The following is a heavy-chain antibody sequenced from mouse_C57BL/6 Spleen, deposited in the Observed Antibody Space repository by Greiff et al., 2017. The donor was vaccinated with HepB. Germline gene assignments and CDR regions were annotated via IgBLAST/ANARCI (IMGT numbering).Heavy chain of an antibody. Sequence: EVQGVESGEGLVKPGGSLKLSCAASGFTFSSYAMSWVRQTPEKRLEWVAYISSGGDYIYYADTVKGRFTISRDNARNTLYLQMSSLKSEDTAMYYCTRDEGNWDFDYWGQGTTLTVSS. D-gene: IGHD4-1*01. CDR1: GFTFSSYA. V-gene: IGHV5-9-1*02. J-gene: IGHJ2*01. CDR3: TRDEGNWDFDY. CDR2: ISSGGDYI.